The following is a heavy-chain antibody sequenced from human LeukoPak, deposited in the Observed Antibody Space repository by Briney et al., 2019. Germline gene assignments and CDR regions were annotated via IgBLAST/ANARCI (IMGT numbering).Heavy chain of an antibody. CDR1: GYTLTELS. CDR3: ATGAHRQQWLVHQIDY. Sequence: ASLKVSCKVSGYTLTELSMHWVRQAPGKGLECMGGFDPEDGETIYAQKFQGRVTMTEDTSTDTAYMELSSLRSEHPAVYYCATGAHRQQWLVHQIDYWGQGTLVTVSS. V-gene: IGHV1-24*01. CDR2: FDPEDGET. J-gene: IGHJ4*02. D-gene: IGHD6-19*01.